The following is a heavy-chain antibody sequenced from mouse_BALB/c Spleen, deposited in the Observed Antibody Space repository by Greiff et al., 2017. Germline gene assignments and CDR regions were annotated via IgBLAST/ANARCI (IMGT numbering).Heavy chain of an antibody. CDR1: GFTFSSFG. J-gene: IGHJ2*01. D-gene: IGHD4-1*01. V-gene: IGHV5-17*02. CDR2: ISSGSSTI. Sequence: DVKLVESGGGLVQPGGSRKLSCAASGFTFSSFGMHWVRQAPEKGLEWVAYISSGSSTIYYADTVKGRFTISRDNPKNTLFLQMTSLRSEETAMYYCARGTGTSRFDYGGQGTTLTVSS. CDR3: ARGTGTSRFDY.